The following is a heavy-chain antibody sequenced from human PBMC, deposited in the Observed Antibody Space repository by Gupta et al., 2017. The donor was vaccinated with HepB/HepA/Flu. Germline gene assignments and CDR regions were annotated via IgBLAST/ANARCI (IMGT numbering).Heavy chain of an antibody. V-gene: IGHV1-69*04. CDR1: GGTFSSYA. CDR3: ARSGNSYYYYGMDV. J-gene: IGHJ6*02. Sequence: QVQLVQSGAEVKKPGSSVKVSCKASGGTFSSYAISWVRQAPGQGLEWMGRIIPILGIANYAQKVQGRVTITADKSTSTAYMELSSLRSEDTAVYYCARSGNSYYYYGMDVWGQGTTVTVSS. D-gene: IGHD4-23*01. CDR2: IIPILGIA.